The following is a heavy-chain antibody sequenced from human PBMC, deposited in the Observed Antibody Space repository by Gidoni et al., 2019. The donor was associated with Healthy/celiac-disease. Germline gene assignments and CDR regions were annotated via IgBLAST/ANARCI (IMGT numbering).Heavy chain of an antibody. CDR1: GSRFTSSS. CDR2: MDPRDSYT. V-gene: IGHV5-10-1*03. Sequence: VQLVQSGAEVRRPGEALRLSFNGSGSRFTSSSLSWVRQMPGKGLAWLGRMDPRDSYTNYSPSFQGHVTIAADKSISTADLQWSSLKASDTAMYYCARQPHYYDSSGYYPNWFDPWGQGTLVTVSS. CDR3: ARQPHYYDSSGYYPNWFDP. J-gene: IGHJ5*02. D-gene: IGHD3-22*01.